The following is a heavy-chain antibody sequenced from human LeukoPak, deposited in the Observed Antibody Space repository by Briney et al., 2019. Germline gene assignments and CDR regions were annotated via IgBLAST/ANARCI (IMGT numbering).Heavy chain of an antibody. V-gene: IGHV3-48*01. CDR1: GFTFSSYS. D-gene: IGHD3-22*01. J-gene: IGHJ4*02. Sequence: GGSLRLSCAASGFTFSSYSMNWVRQAPGEGLEWVSCISSSSSTIYYADSVKGRFTISRDNAKNSLYLQMSSLRAEDTAVYYCTRVKVWYYYDSRFDYWGQGTLVTVSS. CDR3: TRVKVWYYYDSRFDY. CDR2: ISSSSSTI.